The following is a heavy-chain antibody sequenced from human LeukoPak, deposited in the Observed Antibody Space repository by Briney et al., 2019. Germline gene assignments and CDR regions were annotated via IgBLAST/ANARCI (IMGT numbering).Heavy chain of an antibody. CDR1: GGSISSYY. V-gene: IGHV4-59*08. CDR3: ASQGRGYSYGPNSGFDY. D-gene: IGHD5-18*01. Sequence: SETLSLTCTVSGGSISSYYWSWIRQPPGKGLEWIGYIYYSGSTNYNPSLKSRVTISVDTSKNQFSLKLSSVTAADTAVYYCASQGRGYSYGPNSGFDYWGQGTLVTVSS. J-gene: IGHJ4*02. CDR2: IYYSGST.